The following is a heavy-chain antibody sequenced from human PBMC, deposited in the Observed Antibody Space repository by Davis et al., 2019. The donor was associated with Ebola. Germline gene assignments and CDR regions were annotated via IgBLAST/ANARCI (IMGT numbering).Heavy chain of an antibody. Sequence: HTGGSLRLSCAASGFTFSSYWMHWVRQAPGKGLVWVSRINSDGSSTSYADSVKGRFTISRDNAKNTLYVQMKSLRAEDTAVYYCARGGQVDYFVPFDYWGQGTLVTVSS. D-gene: IGHD2/OR15-2a*01. CDR2: INSDGSST. CDR1: GFTFSSYW. J-gene: IGHJ4*02. CDR3: ARGGQVDYFVPFDY. V-gene: IGHV3-74*01.